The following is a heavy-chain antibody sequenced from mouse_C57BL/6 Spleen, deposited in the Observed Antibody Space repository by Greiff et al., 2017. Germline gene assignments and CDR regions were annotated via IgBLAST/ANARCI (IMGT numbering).Heavy chain of an antibody. Sequence: VQLQQSGPELVKPGASVKISCKASGYSFTDYNMNWVKQSNGKSLEWIGVIYPNYGTTSNNQKFKGKATLTIDQSSSTTYVQLNSLTSEDSAVYYCARAGSWYFDVWGTGTTVTVSS. CDR1: GYSFTDYN. D-gene: IGHD3-3*01. V-gene: IGHV1-39*01. CDR3: ARAGSWYFDV. CDR2: IYPNYGTT. J-gene: IGHJ1*03.